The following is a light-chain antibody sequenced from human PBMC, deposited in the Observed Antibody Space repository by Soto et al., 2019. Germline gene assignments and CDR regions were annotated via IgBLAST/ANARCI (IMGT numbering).Light chain of an antibody. CDR2: DAS. J-gene: IGKJ1*01. CDR3: QQSYSTPLT. V-gene: IGKV1-39*01. CDR1: QSISSY. Sequence: DIQMTQSPSSLSASVGDRVTITCRASQSISSYLNWYQQKPGKAPKLLIYDASSLQSGVPSRFSGSGSGTDFTLTISSLQPEDFATYYCQQSYSTPLTLGQGTKVEIK.